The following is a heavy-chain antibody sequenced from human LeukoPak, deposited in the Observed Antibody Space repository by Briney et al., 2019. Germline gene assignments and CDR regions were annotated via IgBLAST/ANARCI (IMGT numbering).Heavy chain of an antibody. CDR2: IKKDGSEK. CDR1: GFTFSSYW. V-gene: IGHV3-7*01. J-gene: IGHJ4*02. Sequence: ARSLRLSCPASGFTFSSYWMSCVRQAPRKGLEWVANIKKDGSEKYYVDSVKGRLTISRDNAKTSLYLQMNSLRAEDTAVYYCARHLSGVTGYTYGRGIDYWGQGSLVTVSS. CDR3: ARHLSGVTGYTYGRGIDY. D-gene: IGHD5-18*01.